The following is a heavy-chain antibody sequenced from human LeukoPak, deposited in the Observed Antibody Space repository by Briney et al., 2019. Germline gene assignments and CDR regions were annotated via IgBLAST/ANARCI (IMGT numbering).Heavy chain of an antibody. Sequence: ASVKVSCKASGYTFTSYDINWVRQATGQGLEWMGWMNPNSGNTGYAQKFRGRVTMTRNTSISTAYMELSSLRSEDTAVYYCARGPRSSGWYSWFDPWGQGTLVTVSS. CDR1: GYTFTSYD. CDR2: MNPNSGNT. J-gene: IGHJ5*02. D-gene: IGHD6-19*01. V-gene: IGHV1-8*01. CDR3: ARGPRSSGWYSWFDP.